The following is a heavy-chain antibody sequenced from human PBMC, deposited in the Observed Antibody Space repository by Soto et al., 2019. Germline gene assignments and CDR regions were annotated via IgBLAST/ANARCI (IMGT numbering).Heavy chain of an antibody. J-gene: IGHJ4*02. V-gene: IGHV3-23*01. Sequence: GGSLRLSCAASGFTFSSYSMNYDRQAPGKGLEWVSAISGSGGSTYYADSVKVRFTISRDNSKNTLYLQMNSLRAEDTAVYFCARDVSSGWYYFDYWGQGTLVTVSS. CDR1: GFTFSSYS. CDR3: ARDVSSGWYYFDY. D-gene: IGHD6-19*01. CDR2: ISGSGGST.